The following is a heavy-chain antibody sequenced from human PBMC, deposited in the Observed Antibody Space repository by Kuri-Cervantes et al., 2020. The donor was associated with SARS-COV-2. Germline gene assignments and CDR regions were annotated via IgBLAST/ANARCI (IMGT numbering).Heavy chain of an antibody. D-gene: IGHD3-3*01. Sequence: SVKVSCKASGGTFSSYAISWVRQAPGQGLEWMGGIIPIFGTANYAQKFQGRVTITADKSTSTAYVELSSLRSEDTAVYYCARDRKDYDFWSGYLPRGGYYYYYGMDVWGQGTTVTVSS. CDR2: IIPIFGTA. CDR1: GGTFSSYA. J-gene: IGHJ6*02. CDR3: ARDRKDYDFWSGYLPRGGYYYYYGMDV. V-gene: IGHV1-69*06.